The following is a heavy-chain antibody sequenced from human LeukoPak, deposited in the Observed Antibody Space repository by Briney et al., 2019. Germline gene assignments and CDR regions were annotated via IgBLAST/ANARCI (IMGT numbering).Heavy chain of an antibody. CDR1: GFTFSNYW. CDR2: IGKDGSEI. CDR3: AAGAGWLIDW. J-gene: IGHJ4*02. V-gene: IGHV3-7*01. Sequence: GGSLRLSCAASGFTFSNYWMNWVRQAPGKGMEWLAIIGKDGSEIVYVDSVKGRFTISRENAKNSLYLQMNSLRGEDTAVYYCAAGAGWLIDWWGQGTLVTVSS. D-gene: IGHD6-19*01.